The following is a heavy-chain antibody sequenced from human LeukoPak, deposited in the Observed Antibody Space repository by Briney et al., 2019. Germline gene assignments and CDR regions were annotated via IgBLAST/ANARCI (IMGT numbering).Heavy chain of an antibody. CDR1: GGTFSSYA. Sequence: GASVKVSCKASGGTFSSYAISWVRQAPGQGLEWMGGIIPIFGTANYAQKFQGRVTITTDGSTSTAYMELSSLRSEDTAVYYCARVLYGSGSYYGDDYYYYMDVWGKGTTVTVSS. CDR2: IIPIFGTA. D-gene: IGHD3-10*01. V-gene: IGHV1-69*05. CDR3: ARVLYGSGSYYGDDYYYYMDV. J-gene: IGHJ6*03.